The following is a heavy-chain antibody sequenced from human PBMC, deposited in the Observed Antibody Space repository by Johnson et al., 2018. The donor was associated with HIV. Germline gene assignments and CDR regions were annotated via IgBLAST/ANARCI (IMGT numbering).Heavy chain of an antibody. CDR3: AREENWGSEAGAFDI. D-gene: IGHD7-27*01. J-gene: IGHJ3*02. Sequence: QVQLVESGGGVVQPGRSLRLSCAASGFTFSSYGMHWVRQAPGKGLEWVAVIWYDGSNKYYADSVKGRFTISRDNSKNTLYLQMNSLRAEDTAVYYCAREENWGSEAGAFDIWGQGTTVTVSS. CDR1: GFTFSSYG. V-gene: IGHV3-33*08. CDR2: IWYDGSNK.